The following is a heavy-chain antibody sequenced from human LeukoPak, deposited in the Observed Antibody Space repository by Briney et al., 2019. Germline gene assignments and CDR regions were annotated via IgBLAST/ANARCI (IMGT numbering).Heavy chain of an antibody. CDR3: ASVIAAVGTRNWYFDL. Sequence: ASVKVSCKASGYTFTCHYLHWVRQAPGQGLEWMGWINPNSGDTKYAQKFLGWVTMTRDTSISTAYMELSRLTSDDTAVYYCASVIAAVGTRNWYFDLWGRGTLVTVSS. CDR1: GYTFTCHY. CDR2: INPNSGDT. D-gene: IGHD6-13*01. V-gene: IGHV1-2*04. J-gene: IGHJ2*01.